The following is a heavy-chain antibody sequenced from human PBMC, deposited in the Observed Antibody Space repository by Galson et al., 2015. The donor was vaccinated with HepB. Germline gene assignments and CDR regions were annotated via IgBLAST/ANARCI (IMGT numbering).Heavy chain of an antibody. Sequence: SLRLSCAASGFTFSNYAMSWVRQAPGKGLEWVLSIRGSGGDKSYADSVKGRFTISRDNSENTLYLQMNSLRAEDTAVYYCAKSNRYCSSTTCSTFDYWGQGTLVTVSS. V-gene: IGHV3-23*01. J-gene: IGHJ4*02. CDR1: GFTFSNYA. CDR3: AKSNRYCSSTTCSTFDY. CDR2: IRGSGGDK. D-gene: IGHD2-2*01.